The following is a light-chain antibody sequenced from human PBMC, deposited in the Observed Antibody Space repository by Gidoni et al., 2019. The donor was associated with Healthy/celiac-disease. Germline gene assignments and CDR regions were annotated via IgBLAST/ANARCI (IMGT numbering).Light chain of an antibody. CDR3: QQLNSYPPP. V-gene: IGKV1-9*01. CDR2: AAS. J-gene: IGKJ2*01. CDR1: QGISSY. Sequence: IQLTQSPSFLSASVGDRVTITCRASQGISSYLAWYQQKPGKAPKLLLYAASTLQSGVPSRFSGSGSGTECTLTISSLQPEDFATYYCQQLNSYPPPFGQGTKLEIK.